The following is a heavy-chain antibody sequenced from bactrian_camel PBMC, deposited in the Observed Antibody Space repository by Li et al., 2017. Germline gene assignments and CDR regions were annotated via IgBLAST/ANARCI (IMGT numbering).Heavy chain of an antibody. Sequence: VQLVESGGGSVQAGETLGLSCTASGFTFDENDMGWYRRAPGGLCELVSTISRDGATRYGAFVKGRFTISRDNAKNTVYLQLYNLKTEDSAMYYCETYQGERRSAGGTQVTVS. CDR1: GFTFDEND. CDR2: ISRDGAT. D-gene: IGHD6*01. V-gene: IGHV3S66*01. J-gene: IGHJ4*01.